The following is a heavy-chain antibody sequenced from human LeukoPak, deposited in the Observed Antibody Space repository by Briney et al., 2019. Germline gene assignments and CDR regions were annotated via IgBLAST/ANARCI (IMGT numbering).Heavy chain of an antibody. CDR3: AKVHVLRFLEWSAGYFDY. D-gene: IGHD3-3*01. Sequence: GGSLRLSCAASGFTFNSYAMSWVRQAPGKGLEWVSAISGSGGSTYYADSVKGRFTISRDNSKNTLYLQMNSLRAEDTAVYYCAKVHVLRFLEWSAGYFDYWGQGTLVTVSS. CDR1: GFTFNSYA. J-gene: IGHJ4*02. CDR2: ISGSGGST. V-gene: IGHV3-23*01.